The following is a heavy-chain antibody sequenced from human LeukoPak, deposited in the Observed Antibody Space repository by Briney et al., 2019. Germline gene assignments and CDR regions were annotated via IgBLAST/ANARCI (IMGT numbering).Heavy chain of an antibody. CDR2: ISHSGGT. D-gene: IGHD3-22*01. CDR3: ARDGGSSGYRYFDL. V-gene: IGHV4-31*03. CDR1: SGSISSGGYY. Sequence: SQTLSLTCIVSSGSISSGGYYWSWIRQHPGKGLEWIGYISHSGGTLYNPSLKSRVMISLDTSKNQFSLKLTSVTAADTAVYYCARDGGSSGYRYFDLWGRGTLVIVSS. J-gene: IGHJ2*01.